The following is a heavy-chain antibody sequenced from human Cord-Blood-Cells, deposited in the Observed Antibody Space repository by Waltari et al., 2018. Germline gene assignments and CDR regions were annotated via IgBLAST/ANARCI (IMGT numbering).Heavy chain of an antibody. Sequence: VQLVDAGRGVVQPGRSLRLSCAASVFTVSSYVMSWVRLAPGQGLEWVAVISYDGSNKYYADSVKGRFTISRDNSKNTLYLQMNSLRAEDTAVYYCAKDKEKYDFWSGYYMDYWGQGTLVTVSS. CDR3: AKDKEKYDFWSGYYMDY. D-gene: IGHD3-3*01. CDR2: ISYDGSNK. CDR1: VFTVSSYV. J-gene: IGHJ4*02. V-gene: IGHV3-30*18.